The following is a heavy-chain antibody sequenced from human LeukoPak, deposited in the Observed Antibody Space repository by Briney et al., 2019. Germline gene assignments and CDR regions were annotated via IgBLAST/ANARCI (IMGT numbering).Heavy chain of an antibody. Sequence: SQTLSLTCTVSGGSISSGGYYWSWIRQHPGKGLEWIGYIYYSGSTYYNPSLKSRVTISVDTSKNQFSLKLSSVTAADTAVYYCARVGFGYYGSGSLNYWGQGTLVTVSS. D-gene: IGHD3-10*01. CDR2: IYYSGST. J-gene: IGHJ4*02. CDR1: GGSISSGGYY. V-gene: IGHV4-31*03. CDR3: ARVGFGYYGSGSLNY.